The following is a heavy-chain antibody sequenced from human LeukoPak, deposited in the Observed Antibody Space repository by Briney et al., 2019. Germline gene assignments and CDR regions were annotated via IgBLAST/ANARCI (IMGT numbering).Heavy chain of an antibody. Sequence: PGGSLRLSCAASGFTFSNYSMNWVRQAPGKGLEWVSYISSSSSTIYYADSVKGRFTISRDNAKNSLYLQMNSLRAEDTAVYYCARSYSSSWRGYFDYWGQGTLVTVSS. CDR3: ARSYSSSWRGYFDY. CDR2: ISSSSSTI. J-gene: IGHJ4*02. D-gene: IGHD6-13*01. CDR1: GFTFSNYS. V-gene: IGHV3-48*01.